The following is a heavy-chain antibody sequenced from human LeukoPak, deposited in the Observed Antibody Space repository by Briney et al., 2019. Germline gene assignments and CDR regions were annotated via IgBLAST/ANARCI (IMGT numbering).Heavy chain of an antibody. V-gene: IGHV4-31*03. Sequence: SETLSLTCTVSGGSISSGGYYWSWIRQHPGKGLEWSGYIYYSGSTYYNPSLKSRVTISVDTSKNQFSLKLSSVTAADTAVYYCARGVGVTTASYYYYYGMDVWGQGTTVTVSS. CDR2: IYYSGST. CDR1: GGSISSGGYY. CDR3: ARGVGVTTASYYYYYGMDV. J-gene: IGHJ6*02. D-gene: IGHD4-17*01.